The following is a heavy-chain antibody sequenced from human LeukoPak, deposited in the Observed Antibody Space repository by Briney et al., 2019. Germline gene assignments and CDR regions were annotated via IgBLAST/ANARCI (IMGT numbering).Heavy chain of an antibody. CDR2: IHYSGIT. CDR1: GGSISSYY. J-gene: IGHJ3*02. CDR3: ARHDTRGGAYDI. D-gene: IGHD3-10*01. Sequence: KSSETLSLTCTVSGGSISSYYWSWIRQPPGKGLECIGYIHYSGITNYNPSLKSRVTISVDTSKNQFSLRLSSVTAADTAVYYCARHDTRGGAYDIWGQGTMVTVSS. V-gene: IGHV4-59*08.